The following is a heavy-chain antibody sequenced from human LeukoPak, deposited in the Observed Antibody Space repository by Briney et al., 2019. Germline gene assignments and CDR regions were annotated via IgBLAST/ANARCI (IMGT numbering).Heavy chain of an antibody. V-gene: IGHV3-9*01. CDR2: ITWNSGTI. CDR1: GFTFDDYA. Sequence: GGSLRLSCAASGFTFDDYAMHWVRHGPGKGLEWGSGITWNSGTIGYADSVKGRFTISRDNAKNSLYLQMNSLRAEDTALYYCAKDVTGTGAFDIWGQGTMVTVSS. J-gene: IGHJ3*02. CDR3: AKDVTGTGAFDI. D-gene: IGHD1-7*01.